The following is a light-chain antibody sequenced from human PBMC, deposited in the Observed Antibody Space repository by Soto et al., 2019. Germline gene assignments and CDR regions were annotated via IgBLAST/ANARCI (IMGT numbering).Light chain of an antibody. V-gene: IGKV1-27*01. CDR3: QNYKSAPFT. CDR1: QRISYY. Sequence: DIQMTQSPPSLSASVGDSVTITCRASQRISYYLAWYQQRPGKVPKLLVYAASTLQSGVPTRFIGGGSGTDSSLTINSLQPEDFGTYYCQNYKSAPFTFGPGTKVDL. CDR2: AAS. J-gene: IGKJ3*01.